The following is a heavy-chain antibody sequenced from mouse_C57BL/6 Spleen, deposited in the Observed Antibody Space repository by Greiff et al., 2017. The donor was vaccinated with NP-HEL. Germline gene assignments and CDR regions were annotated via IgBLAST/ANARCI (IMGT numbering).Heavy chain of an antibody. J-gene: IGHJ1*03. CDR2: ISSGGDYI. CDR3: TREGDYGYDVRYFDV. D-gene: IGHD2-2*01. CDR1: GFTFSSYA. Sequence: EVKLVESGEGLVKPGGSLKLSCAASGFTFSSYAMSWVRQTPEKRLEWVAYISSGGDYIYYADTVKGRFTISRDNARNTLYLQMSSLKSEDTAMYYCTREGDYGYDVRYFDVWGTGTTVTVSS. V-gene: IGHV5-9-1*02.